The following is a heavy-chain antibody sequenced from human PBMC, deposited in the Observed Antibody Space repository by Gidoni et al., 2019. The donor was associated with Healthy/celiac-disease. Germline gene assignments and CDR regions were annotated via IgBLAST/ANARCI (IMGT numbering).Heavy chain of an antibody. J-gene: IGHJ2*01. CDR2: FGTA. D-gene: IGHD3-10*01. V-gene: IGHV1-69*01. Sequence: FGTANYAQGLEWMGGIITITADESTSTAYMALSSLRSEETAVYYCARGGRDVGWYFDLWGRGTLVTVSS. CDR3: ARGGRDVGWYFDL.